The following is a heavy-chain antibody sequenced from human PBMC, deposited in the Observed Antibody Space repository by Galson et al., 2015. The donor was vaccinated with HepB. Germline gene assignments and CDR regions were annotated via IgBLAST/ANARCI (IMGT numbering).Heavy chain of an antibody. CDR3: ARDPHYDFWGGFGYYFYHYMDV. CDR2: INAGNGDT. CDR1: GYTFNSYA. Sequence: SVKVSCKASGYTFNSYALHWVRQAPGQRLEWMGWINAGNGDTKYSQKFQGRVTITRDTSASTAYMELSSLKSEDTAVYYCARDPHYDFWGGFGYYFYHYMDVWGKGTTVTVSS. J-gene: IGHJ6*03. D-gene: IGHD3-3*01. V-gene: IGHV1-3*01.